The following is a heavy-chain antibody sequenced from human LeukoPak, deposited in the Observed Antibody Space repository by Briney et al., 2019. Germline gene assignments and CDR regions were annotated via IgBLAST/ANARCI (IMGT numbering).Heavy chain of an antibody. J-gene: IGHJ4*02. V-gene: IGHV1-69*04. CDR1: GGTFSSYA. D-gene: IGHD3-22*01. Sequence: SVKVSCKASGGTFSSYAISWVRQAPGKGLEWMGRFTPFFGIANYAQKFQGRVTITADKSTSTAYMELSSLRSEDTAVYYCARDQRGYYDSSGYSFDYWGQGTLVTVSS. CDR2: FTPFFGIA. CDR3: ARDQRGYYDSSGYSFDY.